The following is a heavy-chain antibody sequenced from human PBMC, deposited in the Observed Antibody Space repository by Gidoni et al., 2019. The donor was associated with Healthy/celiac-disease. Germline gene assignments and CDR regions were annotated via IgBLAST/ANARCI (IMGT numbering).Heavy chain of an antibody. CDR2: ST. J-gene: IGHJ3*02. Sequence: STNYNPSLKSRVTISVDTSKNQFSLKLSSVTAADTAVYYCASGTDPDAFDIWGQGTMVTVSS. CDR3: ASGTDPDAFDI. V-gene: IGHV4-4*09. D-gene: IGHD1-1*01.